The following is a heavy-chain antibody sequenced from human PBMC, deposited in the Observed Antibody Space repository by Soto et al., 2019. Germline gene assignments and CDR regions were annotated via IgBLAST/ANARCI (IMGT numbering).Heavy chain of an antibody. CDR3: ARDARGTRGFDEMDI. CDR2: INPNSGDT. J-gene: IGHJ6*02. V-gene: IGHV1-2*02. D-gene: IGHD3-9*01. Sequence: ASVKVSFKASGYIFTGYHIHWLRQAPGRGLEWMGWINPNSGDTEYAQNFQGRVTMTRDTSFNLVYMEMGGLMSDDTAVYYCARDARGTRGFDEMDIWGQGTTVTVSS. CDR1: GYIFTGYH.